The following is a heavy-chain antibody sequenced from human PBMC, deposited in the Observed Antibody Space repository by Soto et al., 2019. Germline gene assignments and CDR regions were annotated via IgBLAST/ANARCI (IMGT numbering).Heavy chain of an antibody. CDR3: ARDNWNYVRGFDI. V-gene: IGHV1-3*01. CDR2: INAASANT. CDR1: GYTFTHYA. Sequence: AASVKVSCKASGYTFTHYAIQWVRQAPGQRLEWMGWINAASANTKYSQKFQGRVTITRDTSATTVYMELSSLRSEDTAVYYCARDNWNYVRGFDIWGQGTMVTVSS. J-gene: IGHJ3*02. D-gene: IGHD1-7*01.